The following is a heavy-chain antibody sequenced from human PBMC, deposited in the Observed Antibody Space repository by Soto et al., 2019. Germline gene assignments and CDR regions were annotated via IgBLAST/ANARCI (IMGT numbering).Heavy chain of an antibody. J-gene: IGHJ5*02. CDR1: GGTFSNSA. V-gene: IGHV1-69*12. CDR2: IIPIFGTA. CDR3: AVGSVDIVPTGMKPFDP. Sequence: QVQLVQSGAEVKKPGSSVKVSCKASGGTFSNSAISWVRQAPGQGLEWMGGIIPIFGTANYAQKFQGRVTITADESTSTAYMELSSLRSEDTAIYDCAVGSVDIVPTGMKPFDPWGQGTLVTVSS. D-gene: IGHD5-12*01.